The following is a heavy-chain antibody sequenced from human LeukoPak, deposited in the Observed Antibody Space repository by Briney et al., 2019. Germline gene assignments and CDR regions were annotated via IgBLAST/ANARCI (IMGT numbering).Heavy chain of an antibody. Sequence: PGGSLRLSCAASGFTFSFYGIHWVRQAPGKGLEWVSYISSSGTTIYYADSVKGRFTISRDNAKNSLCLQMNSLRAEDTAVYYCASKLWEPLDFWGQGTLVTVSS. CDR1: GFTFSFYG. CDR2: ISSSGTTI. D-gene: IGHD1-26*01. J-gene: IGHJ4*02. V-gene: IGHV3-48*04. CDR3: ASKLWEPLDF.